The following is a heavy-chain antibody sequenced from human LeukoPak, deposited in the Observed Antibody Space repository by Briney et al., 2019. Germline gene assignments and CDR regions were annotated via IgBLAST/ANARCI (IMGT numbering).Heavy chain of an antibody. D-gene: IGHD2-2*01. CDR1: GYTFTSYY. V-gene: IGHV1-46*01. CDR3: ARGAVPAAFSSHGFDP. Sequence: ASVNVSCKASGYTFTSYYMHWVRQAPGQGLEWMGIINPSGGSTSYAQKFQGRVTMTRDTSTSTVYMELGSLRSEDTAVYYRARGAVPAAFSSHGFDPWGQGTLVTVSS. J-gene: IGHJ5*02. CDR2: INPSGGST.